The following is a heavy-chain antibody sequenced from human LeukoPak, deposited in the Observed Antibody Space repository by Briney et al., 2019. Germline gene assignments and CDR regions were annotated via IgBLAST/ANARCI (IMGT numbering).Heavy chain of an antibody. CDR1: GGSFSGYY. CDR2: INHSGST. Sequence: SETLSLTCAVYGGSFSGYYWSWIRQPPGKGLEWIGEINHSGSTNYNPSLKSRVTISVDTSKNQFSLKLSSVTAADTAVYYCARDPLWWVRGGYFDYWGQGTLVTVSS. D-gene: IGHD3-10*01. CDR3: ARDPLWWVRGGYFDY. V-gene: IGHV4-34*01. J-gene: IGHJ4*02.